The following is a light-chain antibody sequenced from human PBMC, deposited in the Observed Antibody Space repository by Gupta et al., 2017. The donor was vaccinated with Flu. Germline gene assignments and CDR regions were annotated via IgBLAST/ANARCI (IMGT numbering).Light chain of an antibody. CDR3: QRLDDSPPYT. CDR2: DTS. V-gene: IGKV3-11*01. CDR1: QTIRNY. J-gene: IGKJ2*01. Sequence: EVVLTQSPATLSLSLGERATISCRASQTIRNYLAWYKKKPGQAPMLLIYDTSISDTGIKVRYSGTGYGTDVTLTISIRELEDFAVYYCQRLDDSPPYTFGQGTRLEIK.